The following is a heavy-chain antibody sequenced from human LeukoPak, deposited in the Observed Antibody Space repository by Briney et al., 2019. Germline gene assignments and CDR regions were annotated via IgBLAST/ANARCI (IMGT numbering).Heavy chain of an antibody. V-gene: IGHV3-20*04. D-gene: IGHD1-26*01. J-gene: IGHJ4*02. CDR3: ARDHVRYRVGASLVGY. CDR1: GFTFGNYG. CDR2: INWNGGST. Sequence: GGSLRLFCAASGFTFGNYGMSWVRQAPGKGLEWVSGINWNGGSTGYADSVKGRFTISRDNAKNSLYLQMNSLRAEDTALYYCARDHVRYRVGASLVGYWGQGTLVTVSS.